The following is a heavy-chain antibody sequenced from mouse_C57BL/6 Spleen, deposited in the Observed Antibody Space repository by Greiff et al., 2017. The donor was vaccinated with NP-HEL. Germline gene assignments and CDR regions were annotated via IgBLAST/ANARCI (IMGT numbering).Heavy chain of an antibody. J-gene: IGHJ1*03. CDR3: ARPFITTPQGYFDV. CDR2: IYPRSGNT. D-gene: IGHD1-1*01. CDR1: GYTFTSYG. Sequence: QVQLQQSGAELARPGASVKLSCKASGYTFTSYGISWVKQRTGQGLEWIGEIYPRSGNTYYNEKFKGKATLTADKSSSTAYMELRSLTSEDSAVYFCARPFITTPQGYFDVWGTGTTVTVSS. V-gene: IGHV1-81*01.